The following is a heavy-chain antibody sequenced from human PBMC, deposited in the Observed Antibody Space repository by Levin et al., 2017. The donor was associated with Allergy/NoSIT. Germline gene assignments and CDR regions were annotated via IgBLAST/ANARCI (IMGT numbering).Heavy chain of an antibody. CDR3: ASVAGYSYGYYFDY. J-gene: IGHJ4*02. V-gene: IGHV4-30-2*01. CDR1: GGSISSGGYS. Sequence: SETLSLTCAVSGGSISSGGYSWSWIRQPPGKGLEWIGNIYLSGSTYYNSSLKSRVTISVDRSKNQFSLNLSSVTAADTAVYYCASVAGYSYGYYFDYWGQGTLVTVSS. CDR2: IYLSGST. D-gene: IGHD5-18*01.